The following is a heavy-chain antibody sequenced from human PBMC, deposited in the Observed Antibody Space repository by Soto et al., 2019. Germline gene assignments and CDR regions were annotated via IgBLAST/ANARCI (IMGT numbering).Heavy chain of an antibody. Sequence: PGESLKISCKGSGYSFTSYWIGWVRQMPGKGLEWMGIIYPGDSDTRYSPSFQGQVTISADKSISTAYLQWSSLKASDTAMYYCASSPRGYCSSTSCRELGNYYGMDVWGQGTKVTVSS. V-gene: IGHV5-51*01. CDR3: ASSPRGYCSSTSCRELGNYYGMDV. CDR2: IYPGDSDT. D-gene: IGHD2-2*01. CDR1: GYSFTSYW. J-gene: IGHJ6*02.